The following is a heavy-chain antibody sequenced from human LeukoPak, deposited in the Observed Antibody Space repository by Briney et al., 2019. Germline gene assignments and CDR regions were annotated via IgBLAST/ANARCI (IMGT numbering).Heavy chain of an antibody. CDR2: IIPIFGTA. V-gene: IGHV1-69*13. J-gene: IGHJ1*01. CDR3: ARRSSSLTFQH. CDR1: GYTFTSYG. Sequence: ASVKVSCKASGYTFTSYGISWVRQAPGQGLEWMGGIIPIFGTANYAQKFQGRVTITADESTSTAYMELSSLRSEDTAVYYCARRSSSLTFQHWGQGTLVTVSS. D-gene: IGHD6-13*01.